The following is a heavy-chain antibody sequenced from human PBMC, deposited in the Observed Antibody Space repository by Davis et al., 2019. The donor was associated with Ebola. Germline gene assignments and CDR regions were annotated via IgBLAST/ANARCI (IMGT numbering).Heavy chain of an antibody. CDR2: ISGSGDSA. CDR3: ARDPPVSMGSDAFDV. CDR1: GFTFSSYG. V-gene: IGHV3-23*01. D-gene: IGHD2-8*01. J-gene: IGHJ3*01. Sequence: PGGSLRLSCVVSGFTFSSYGMSWVRQAPAKGLEYVSSISGSGDSAHYTDSVKGRFTISRDNSKNTLYLQMNSLRDEDTAVYYCARDPPVSMGSDAFDVWGRGTMVTVSS.